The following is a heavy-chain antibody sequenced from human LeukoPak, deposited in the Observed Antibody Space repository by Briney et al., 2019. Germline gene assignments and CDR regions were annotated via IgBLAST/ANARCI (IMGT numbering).Heavy chain of an antibody. Sequence: SETLSLTCTISGGSISSGDYYWSWIRQPPGKGLEWIGYIYYSGSTYYNPSLKSRVTISVDTSKNQFSLKLSSVTAADTAVYYCAREPLSVVVPAAIGYGAFDIWGQGTMVTVSS. CDR1: GGSISSGDYY. CDR2: IYYSGST. V-gene: IGHV4-30-4*08. J-gene: IGHJ3*02. D-gene: IGHD2-2*02. CDR3: AREPLSVVVPAAIGYGAFDI.